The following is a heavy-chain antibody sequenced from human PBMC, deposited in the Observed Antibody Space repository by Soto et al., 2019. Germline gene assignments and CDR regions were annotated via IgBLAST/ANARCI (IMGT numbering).Heavy chain of an antibody. J-gene: IGHJ6*02. Sequence: RXSVKVSCEASGYSFTDYHIHWVRQAPVQGLEWLGRINPKSGGTSTAQKFQGWVTMTRDRSISTVYMELTRLRSDDTAVYFCARGHSTDCSNGVCSFFYNHEMDVWGQGTTVTVSS. D-gene: IGHD2-8*01. CDR2: INPKSGGT. CDR3: ARGHSTDCSNGVCSFFYNHEMDV. V-gene: IGHV1-2*04. CDR1: GYSFTDYH.